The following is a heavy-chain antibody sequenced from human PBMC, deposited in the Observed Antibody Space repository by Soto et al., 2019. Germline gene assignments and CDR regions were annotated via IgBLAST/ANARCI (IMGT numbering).Heavy chain of an antibody. Sequence: SGPTLVNPTQTLTLTCTFSGFSLSTSGMCVSWIRQPPGKALEWLALIDWDDDKYYSTSLKTRLTISKDTSKNQVVLTMTIMDPVDTATYYCARIHRFSYGDYVDYWGQGTLVTVSS. V-gene: IGHV2-70*01. CDR3: ARIHRFSYGDYVDY. J-gene: IGHJ4*02. D-gene: IGHD4-17*01. CDR1: GFSLSTSGMC. CDR2: IDWDDDK.